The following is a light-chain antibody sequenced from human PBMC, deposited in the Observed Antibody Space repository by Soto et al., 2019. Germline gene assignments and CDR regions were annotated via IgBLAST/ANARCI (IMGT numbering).Light chain of an antibody. V-gene: IGKV1-39*01. CDR3: QQCGDSPPIT. CDR2: VAS. Sequence: DIQMTPSPSSLSASVGDRVTITCRASQSVGRFLNWYQQKPGKAPTVLINVASTLRSGVPSRFSGSGSGTDFTLTISRLEPEDFAVYYCQQCGDSPPITFGQGTRLEIK. CDR1: QSVGRF. J-gene: IGKJ5*01.